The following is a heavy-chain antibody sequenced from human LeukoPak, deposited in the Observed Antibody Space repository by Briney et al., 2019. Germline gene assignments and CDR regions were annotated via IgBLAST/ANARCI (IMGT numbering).Heavy chain of an antibody. V-gene: IGHV3-72*01. Sequence: PGGSLRLSCAASGFTFSDHHMDWVRQAPGKGLEWVGRIRYKADSYTTEYAASVKGRFTISRDDSKNSLSLQMNSPKTEDTAVYYCAAVRGVMGYWGQGTLVTVSS. J-gene: IGHJ4*02. CDR3: AAVRGVMGY. D-gene: IGHD3-10*02. CDR1: GFTFSDHH. CDR2: IRYKADSYTT.